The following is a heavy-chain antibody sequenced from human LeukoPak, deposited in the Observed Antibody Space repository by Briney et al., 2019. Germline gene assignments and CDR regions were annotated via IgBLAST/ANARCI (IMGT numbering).Heavy chain of an antibody. D-gene: IGHD3-16*01. J-gene: IGHJ3*02. V-gene: IGHV3-74*01. CDR2: IDTDGTTT. CDR3: ARALKTRYFCYNDYYSTGAFDI. CDR1: GFTFSDYW. Sequence: GGSLRLSCAASGFTFSDYWMHWVRQAPGKGLVWVSRIDTDGTTTTDADSVKGRFTISRDNAKNTLYLQMNSLRVEDTAVYYCARALKTRYFCYNDYYSTGAFDIWGQGTMVTVSS.